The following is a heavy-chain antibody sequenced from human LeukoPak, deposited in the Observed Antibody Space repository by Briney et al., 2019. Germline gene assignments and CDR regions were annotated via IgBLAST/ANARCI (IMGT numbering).Heavy chain of an antibody. Sequence: GGSLRLSCAASGFTVSSNYMSWVRQAPGKGLEWVSVIYSGGSTYYADSVKGRFTISRDNSKNTLYLQMNSLRAEDTAVYYCAREGYSGSYKIDHWGQGTLVTVPS. CDR1: GFTVSSNY. CDR3: AREGYSGSYKIDH. D-gene: IGHD1-26*01. V-gene: IGHV3-66*01. CDR2: IYSGGST. J-gene: IGHJ4*02.